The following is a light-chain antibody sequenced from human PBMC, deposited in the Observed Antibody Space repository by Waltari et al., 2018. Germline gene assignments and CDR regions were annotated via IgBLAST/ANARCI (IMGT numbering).Light chain of an antibody. Sequence: SYELTQPPSVSVSPGQTARITCSGDTLPKNHAYWYQQKPGQAPVVVIYKDSERPSGIPERFSGSSSGTTVTLTISRGQAEDEADYYCQSADTTWVFGGGTKLTVL. V-gene: IGLV3-25*03. CDR3: QSADTTWV. J-gene: IGLJ3*02. CDR2: KDS. CDR1: TLPKNH.